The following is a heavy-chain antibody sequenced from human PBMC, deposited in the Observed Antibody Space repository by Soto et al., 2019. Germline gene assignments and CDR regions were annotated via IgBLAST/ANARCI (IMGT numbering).Heavy chain of an antibody. V-gene: IGHV4-61*01. CDR3: ATRSGARDASVPYYFDY. CDR1: GGSFKSGSYS. CDR2: VYHTGRT. D-gene: IGHD2-8*01. Sequence: PETLSLTCTVSGGSFKSGSYSWSWIRQPPGKGLEWIWYVYHTGRTSYNPSLKSRVSISMDTSKNQFSLNLESVTAADSAVYYCATRSGARDASVPYYFDYWGHGTLVTVSS. J-gene: IGHJ4*01.